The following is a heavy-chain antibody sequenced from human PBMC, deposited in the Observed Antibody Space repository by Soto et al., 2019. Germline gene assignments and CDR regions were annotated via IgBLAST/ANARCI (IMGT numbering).Heavy chain of an antibody. D-gene: IGHD4-4*01. CDR3: ARDIYSNYELNWFDP. CDR2: IKQDGSEK. CDR1: GFTFSSYW. J-gene: IGHJ5*02. V-gene: IGHV3-7*01. Sequence: EVQLVESGGGLVQHGGSLRLSCAASGFTFSSYWMSWVRQAPGKGLEWVANIKQDGSEKYYVDSVKGRFTISRDNAKNTLYLQMNRLRAEDTAVYYCARDIYSNYELNWFDPWGQGTLVTVSS.